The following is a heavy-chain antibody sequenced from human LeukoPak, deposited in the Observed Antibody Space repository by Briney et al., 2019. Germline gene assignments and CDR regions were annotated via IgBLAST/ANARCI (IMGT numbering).Heavy chain of an antibody. D-gene: IGHD6-19*01. V-gene: IGHV3-7*01. J-gene: IGHJ4*02. CDR2: IRQDGGEK. Sequence: GGSLRLSCAASGFTFSNYWMSWVRQAPGKGLEWVANIRQDGGEKFYVDSVKGRFTISRDNAKNSLYLQMNSLRTEDTAVYYCARSNSGLDYWGQGTLVTVSS. CDR3: ARSNSGLDY. CDR1: GFTFSNYW.